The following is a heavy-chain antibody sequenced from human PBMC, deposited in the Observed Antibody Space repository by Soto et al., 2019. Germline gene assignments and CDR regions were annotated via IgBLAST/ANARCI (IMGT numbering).Heavy chain of an antibody. CDR1: GLNFAKYA. CDR3: VKDGDYGDFEGGLGEAYDV. J-gene: IGHJ3*01. CDR2: INWNSGTL. V-gene: IGHV3-9*01. D-gene: IGHD4-17*01. Sequence: EVQLVESGGGLVQPGGSLRLSCTASGLNFAKYAMNWVRQAPGRGLEWVSGINWNSGTLDYADSVKGRITNSRDNARKLLYLQMHRLSAGDTALYYCVKDGDYGDFEGGLGEAYDVGCRGTMVTVSS.